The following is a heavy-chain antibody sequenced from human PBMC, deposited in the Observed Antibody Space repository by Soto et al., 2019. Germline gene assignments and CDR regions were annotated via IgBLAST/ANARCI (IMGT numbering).Heavy chain of an antibody. CDR2: ISAYNGNT. J-gene: IGHJ5*02. Sequence: VASVKVSCKASGYTVTSYGISCVRQAPGQGLEWMGWISAYNGNTNYAQKLQGRVTMTTDTSTSTAYMELRSLRSDDTAVYYCAREIRGWFDPWGQGTLVTVSS. CDR1: GYTVTSYG. CDR3: AREIRGWFDP. V-gene: IGHV1-18*01.